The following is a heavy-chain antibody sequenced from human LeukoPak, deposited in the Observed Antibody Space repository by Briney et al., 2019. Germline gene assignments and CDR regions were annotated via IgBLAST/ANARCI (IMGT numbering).Heavy chain of an antibody. Sequence: ASVKVSCKASGYTFTDDYVHWVRQAPGQGLEWMGWVNPNSGVTNYAQKFQGRVTMTRDMSISTAYMELSRLRSDDTAVYYCARSPDILTGENFDYWGQGTLVTVSS. D-gene: IGHD3-9*01. CDR3: ARSPDILTGENFDY. J-gene: IGHJ4*02. V-gene: IGHV1-2*02. CDR1: GYTFTDDY. CDR2: VNPNSGVT.